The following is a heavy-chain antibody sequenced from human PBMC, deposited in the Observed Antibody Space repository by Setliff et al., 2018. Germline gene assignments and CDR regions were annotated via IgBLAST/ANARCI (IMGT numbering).Heavy chain of an antibody. D-gene: IGHD5-18*01. CDR3: ATFRGYTYGYDY. CDR1: GFTFKTYS. J-gene: IGHJ4*02. V-gene: IGHV1-18*01. Sequence: ASVKVSCKASGFTFKTYSFSWIRQAPGQGLEWVGWISGYNSNTIYAQNFQGRVTMTTDASTNTAYMELRSLGSDDTAVYYCATFRGYTYGYDYWGQGTLGTSPQ. CDR2: ISGYNSNT.